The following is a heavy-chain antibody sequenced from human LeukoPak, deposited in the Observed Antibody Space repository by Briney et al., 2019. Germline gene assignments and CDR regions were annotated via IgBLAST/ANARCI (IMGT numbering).Heavy chain of an antibody. CDR1: GGSFSGYY. Sequence: PSETLSLTCAVYGGSFSGYYWSWIRQPPGKGLEWIGEINHSGSTDYNPSLKSRVTISVDTSKNQFSLKLSSVTAADTAVYYCARPGGVGAAPDNWFDPWGQGTLVTISS. V-gene: IGHV4-34*01. CDR2: INHSGST. D-gene: IGHD6-13*01. CDR3: ARPGGVGAAPDNWFDP. J-gene: IGHJ5*02.